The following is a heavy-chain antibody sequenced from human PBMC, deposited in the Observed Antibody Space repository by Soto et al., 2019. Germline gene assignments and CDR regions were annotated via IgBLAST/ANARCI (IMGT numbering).Heavy chain of an antibody. J-gene: IGHJ4*02. V-gene: IGHV4-4*02. CDR3: ARAKDTAMVDFFDY. CDR2: IYHSGST. D-gene: IGHD5-18*01. CDR1: GGSISSSNW. Sequence: PSETLSLTCAVSGGSISSSNWWSWVRQPPGKGLEWIGEIYHSGSTNYNPSLKSRVTISVDKSKNQFSLKLSSVTDADTAVYYCARAKDTAMVDFFDYWGQGTLVTVSS.